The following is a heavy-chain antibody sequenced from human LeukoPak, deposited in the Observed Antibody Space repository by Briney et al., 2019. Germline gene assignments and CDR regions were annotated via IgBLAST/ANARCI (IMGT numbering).Heavy chain of an antibody. D-gene: IGHD6-19*01. V-gene: IGHV3-33*06. CDR2: IWYDGSNK. J-gene: IGHJ4*02. CDR1: GFTFSDYG. CDR3: AKALNGLVDY. Sequence: GRSLRLSCAASGFTFSDYGMHWVRQAPGKGLEWVAVIWYDGSNKYYADSVKGRFTISRDNSENTLYLQMNSLRAEDTAVYYCAKALNGLVDYWGQGTLVTVSS.